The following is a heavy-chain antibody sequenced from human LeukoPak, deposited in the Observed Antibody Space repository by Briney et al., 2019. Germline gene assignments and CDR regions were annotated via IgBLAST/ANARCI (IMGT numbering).Heavy chain of an antibody. J-gene: IGHJ6*02. CDR3: ARHDLWFGEFYGMDV. V-gene: IGHV5-51*01. CDR1: GYSFTSYW. Sequence: GESLKISCRGSGYSFTSYWIGWVRQMPGKGLEWMGIIYPGDSDTRYSPSFQGQVTISADKSISTAYLQWSSLKDSDTAMYYCARHDLWFGEFYGMDVWGQGTTVTVSS. D-gene: IGHD3-10*01. CDR2: IYPGDSDT.